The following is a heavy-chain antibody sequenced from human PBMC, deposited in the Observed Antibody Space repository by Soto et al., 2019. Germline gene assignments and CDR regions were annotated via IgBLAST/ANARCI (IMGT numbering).Heavy chain of an antibody. V-gene: IGHV1-18*01. Sequence: QVQLVQSGAEVKKPGASVKVSCKASGYTFTRSGISCVRQAPGQGLEWMGWINGYNGNTNYAQKFQGRITMTTDTPTSTAYMELRSLRSDDTAVYYCARMGDVPYYSYGMDAWGQGTTVIVSS. J-gene: IGHJ6*02. CDR2: INGYNGNT. CDR3: ARMGDVPYYSYGMDA. CDR1: GYTFTRSG. D-gene: IGHD6-6*01.